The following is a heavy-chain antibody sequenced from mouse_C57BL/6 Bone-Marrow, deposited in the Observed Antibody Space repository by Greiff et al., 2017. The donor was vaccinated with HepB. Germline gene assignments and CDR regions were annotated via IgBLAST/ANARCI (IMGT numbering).Heavy chain of an antibody. J-gene: IGHJ4*01. CDR1: GFTFSDYY. CDR3: ARPGGYFAMDY. V-gene: IGHV5-12*01. CDR2: ISNGGGST. Sequence: EVKLMESGGGLVQPGGSLKLSCAASGFTFSDYYMYWVRQTPEKRLEWVAYISNGGGSTYYPDTVKGRFTIPRDNTKNTLYLQMSRLKSEDTAMYYCARPGGYFAMDYWGQGTSVTVSS.